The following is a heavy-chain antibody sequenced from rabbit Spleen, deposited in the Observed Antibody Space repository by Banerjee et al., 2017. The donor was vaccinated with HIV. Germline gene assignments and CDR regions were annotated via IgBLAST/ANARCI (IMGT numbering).Heavy chain of an antibody. CDR1: GFALSSYYYY. Sequence: QSLEESGGDLVKPGASLTLTCKASGFALSSYYYYLCWVRQAPGKGLEWIGCFNNGNIYYANWAKGRFTISKTSSTTVTLQMNSLTAADTATYFCVRRRALAGYGLDLWGQGTLVTVS. V-gene: IGHV1S40*01. J-gene: IGHJ3*01. D-gene: IGHD4-1*01. CDR3: VRRRALAGYGLDL. CDR2: FNNGNI.